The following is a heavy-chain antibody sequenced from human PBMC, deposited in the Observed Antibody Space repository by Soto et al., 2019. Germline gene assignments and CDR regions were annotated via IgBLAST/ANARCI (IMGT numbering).Heavy chain of an antibody. CDR2: ISSSSTI. D-gene: IGHD4-17*01. CDR3: ARATVTDYHDAFDI. Sequence: GGSLRLSCAASGFTFSSYSMNWVRQAPGKGLEWVSYISSSSTIYYADSVKGRFTISRDNAKNSLYLQMNSLRAEDTAVYYCARATVTDYHDAFDIWGQGTMVTVSS. V-gene: IGHV3-48*04. CDR1: GFTFSSYS. J-gene: IGHJ3*02.